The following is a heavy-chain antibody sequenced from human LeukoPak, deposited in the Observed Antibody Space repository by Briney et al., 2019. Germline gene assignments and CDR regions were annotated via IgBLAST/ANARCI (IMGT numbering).Heavy chain of an antibody. Sequence: ASVKVPCKASGFTFSSSAMQWVRQARGQRLEWIGWIVVGSGNTNYAQKFQERVTITRDMSTRTAYMELSSLRSEDTAVYYCAARTTVTTILDFDYWGQGTLVTVSS. CDR2: IVVGSGNT. J-gene: IGHJ4*02. V-gene: IGHV1-58*02. CDR3: AARTTVTTILDFDY. D-gene: IGHD4-17*01. CDR1: GFTFSSSA.